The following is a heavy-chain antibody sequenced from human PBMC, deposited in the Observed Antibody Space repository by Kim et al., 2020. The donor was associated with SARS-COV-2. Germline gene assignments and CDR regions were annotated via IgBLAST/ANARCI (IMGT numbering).Heavy chain of an antibody. CDR1: GYTFTSYD. CDR2: MNPNSGNT. D-gene: IGHD2-2*01. V-gene: IGHV1-8*01. J-gene: IGHJ5*02. Sequence: ASVKVSCKASGYTFTSYDINWVRQATGQGLEWMGWMNPNSGNTGYAQKFQGRVTMTRNTSISTAYMELSSLRSEDTTVYYCAREKCSSTSCYDYDPWGQGTLVTVSS. CDR3: AREKCSSTSCYDYDP.